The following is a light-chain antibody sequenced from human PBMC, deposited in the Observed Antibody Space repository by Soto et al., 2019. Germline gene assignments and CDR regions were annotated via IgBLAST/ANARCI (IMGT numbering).Light chain of an antibody. CDR1: QSVGSS. CDR2: GAS. V-gene: IGKV3-15*01. Sequence: EIVMTQSPATLSVSPGEGATLSCRASQSVGSSLAWYQQKPGQAPRLLIYGASTRATGIPARFSGSGSGTEFTLPISSLQAEDFAVYYCQVYNNWPPLTFGGGTKVEIK. J-gene: IGKJ4*02. CDR3: QVYNNWPPLT.